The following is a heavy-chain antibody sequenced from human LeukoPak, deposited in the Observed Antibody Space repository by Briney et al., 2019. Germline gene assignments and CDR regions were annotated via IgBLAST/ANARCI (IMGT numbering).Heavy chain of an antibody. D-gene: IGHD5-24*01. CDR3: ARACRDGYNGGDWFDP. V-gene: IGHV1-2*02. CDR1: GYTFTGYY. CDR2: INPNSGGT. Sequence: PWASVKVSCKASGYTFTGYYMHWVRQAPGQGLEWMGWINPNSGGTNYAQKFQGRVTMTRDTSISTAYMELSRLRSDDTAVYYCARACRDGYNGGDWFDPWGQGTLVTVSS. J-gene: IGHJ5*02.